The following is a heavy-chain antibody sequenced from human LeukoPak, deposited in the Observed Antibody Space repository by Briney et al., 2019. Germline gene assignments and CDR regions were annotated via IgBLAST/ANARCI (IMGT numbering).Heavy chain of an antibody. J-gene: IGHJ4*02. V-gene: IGHV1-69*13. CDR1: GGTYSSYA. D-gene: IGHD2-2*01. CDR2: IIPIFGTA. CDR3: ARGGYCSSTICPFDY. Sequence: SEKVSCKASGGTYSSYAISWVRQAAGQGLELMGGIIPIFGTANYAQKFQGRVTITADESTSTAYMELSSLRSEDTAVYYCARGGYCSSTICPFDYWGQGTLVTVSS.